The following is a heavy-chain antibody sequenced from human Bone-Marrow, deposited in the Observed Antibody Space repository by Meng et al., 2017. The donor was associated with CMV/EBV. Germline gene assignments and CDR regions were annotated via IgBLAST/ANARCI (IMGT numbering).Heavy chain of an antibody. CDR2: IYYSGTT. J-gene: IGHJ6*02. D-gene: IGHD1-26*01. CDR1: GGSISSTNSY. V-gene: IGHV4-39*07. Sequence: SEPLSLTSSVSGGSISSTNSYWAWIRQSPGKGLEWIGSIYYSGTTYYRPSLKSRVTISVDTSKNQFSLKLSSVTAADTAVYYCARARSGGRYYYGMDVWGQGTTVTVSS. CDR3: ARARSGGRYYYGMDV.